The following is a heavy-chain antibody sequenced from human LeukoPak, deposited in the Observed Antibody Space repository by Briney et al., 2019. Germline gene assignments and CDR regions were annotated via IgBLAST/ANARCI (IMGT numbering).Heavy chain of an antibody. Sequence: GGPLRLSCAASRFTFSSYDMHWVRQAPGKGLEWVTFIWYEGSNKYYADSVKGRYTNSRYNSKNMLYMEVISLRADDTDVYYGAKDDAWLRFGEWSQGTLLTVSS. V-gene: IGHV3-30*02. CDR3: AKDDAWLRFGE. D-gene: IGHD3-10*01. CDR1: RFTFSSYD. J-gene: IGHJ4*01. CDR2: IWYEGSNK.